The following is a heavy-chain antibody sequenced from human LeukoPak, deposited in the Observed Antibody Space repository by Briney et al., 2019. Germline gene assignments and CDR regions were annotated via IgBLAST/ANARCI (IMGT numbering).Heavy chain of an antibody. CDR1: GFTFDDYA. CDR3: AKDSYFDY. J-gene: IGHJ4*02. Sequence: GGSLRLSCAASGFTFDDYAMHWVRQAPGKGPEWVSGISWNSGSIGYADSVKGRFTISRDNAKNSLYLQMNSLRAEDTALYYCAKDSYFDYWGQGTLVTVSS. CDR2: ISWNSGSI. V-gene: IGHV3-9*01.